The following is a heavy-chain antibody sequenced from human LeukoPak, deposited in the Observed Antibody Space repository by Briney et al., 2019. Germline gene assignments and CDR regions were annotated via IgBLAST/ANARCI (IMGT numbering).Heavy chain of an antibody. V-gene: IGHV3-9*01. J-gene: IGHJ6*02. CDR3: AKDNLGYYYYGMDV. CDR1: GFIFDDYA. CDR2: IAWNSGTI. Sequence: GGSLRLSCAASGFIFDDYAMHWVRQAPGKGLEWVSGIAWNSGTIGYADSMKGRFTISRDNAKNSLYLQMNSLRAEDTALYYCAKDNLGYYYYGMDVWGQGTTVTVSS.